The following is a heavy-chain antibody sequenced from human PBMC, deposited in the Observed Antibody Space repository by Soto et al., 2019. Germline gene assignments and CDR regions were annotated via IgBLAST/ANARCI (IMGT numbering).Heavy chain of an antibody. J-gene: IGHJ6*02. CDR2: IIPIFDTP. V-gene: IGHV1-69*01. CDR1: GGTFSDFT. D-gene: IGHD1-1*01. CDR3: ARNGTQTGYSYGMDV. Sequence: QVQLVQSGAELRKPGSSVKVSCKASGGTFSDFTINWVRQAPGQRLEWMGGIIPIFDTPNYAAKFQGRVTITADESTSTSFMEVSSLRSEDTTVYYCARNGTQTGYSYGMDVWGQWTMVTVSS.